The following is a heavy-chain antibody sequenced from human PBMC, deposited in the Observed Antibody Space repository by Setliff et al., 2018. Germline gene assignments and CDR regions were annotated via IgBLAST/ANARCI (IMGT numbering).Heavy chain of an antibody. J-gene: IGHJ4*02. CDR2: IKSDGSHT. CDR1: GFTFGNYY. CDR3: ARGGCSATSCLDY. V-gene: IGHV3-74*01. Sequence: GGSLRLSCAASGFTFGNYYMHWVRQVPGKGLMWVSYIKSDGSHTAYADSVKGRFTISRDNAKNTLYLQMNSLEAEDTAVYYCARGGCSATSCLDYWGQGILVTVSS. D-gene: IGHD2-2*01.